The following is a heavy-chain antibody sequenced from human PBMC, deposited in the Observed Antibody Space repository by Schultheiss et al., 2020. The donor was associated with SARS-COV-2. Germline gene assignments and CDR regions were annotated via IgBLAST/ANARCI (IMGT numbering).Heavy chain of an antibody. V-gene: IGHV4-39*07. CDR2: INHSGST. Sequence: SETLSLTCSVSGGSVSSRNYYWSWIRQPPGKGLEWIGEINHSGSTNYNPSLKSRVTISVDTSKSQFSLKLSSVTAADTAVYYCAGGIAVDDYWGQGTLVTVSS. CDR3: AGGIAVDDY. J-gene: IGHJ4*02. D-gene: IGHD6-19*01. CDR1: GGSVSSRNYY.